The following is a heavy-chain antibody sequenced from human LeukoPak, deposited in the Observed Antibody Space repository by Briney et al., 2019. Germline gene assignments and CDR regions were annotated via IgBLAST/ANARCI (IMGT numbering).Heavy chain of an antibody. CDR3: ARSSYSWNDAFNI. CDR1: GGSISSYY. J-gene: IGHJ3*02. CDR2: IYYSGST. D-gene: IGHD1-20*01. Sequence: PSETLSLTCTVSGGSISSYYWSWIRQPPGKGLEWIGYIYYSGSTNYNPSLKSRVTISVDTSKNQFSLKLSSVTAADTAVYYCARSSYSWNDAFNIWGQGTMVTVSS. V-gene: IGHV4-59*12.